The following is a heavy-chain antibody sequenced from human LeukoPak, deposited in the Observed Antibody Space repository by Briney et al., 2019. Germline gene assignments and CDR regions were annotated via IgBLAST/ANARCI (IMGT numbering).Heavy chain of an antibody. V-gene: IGHV4-39*01. D-gene: IGHD3-22*01. CDR3: LSPGYYYDSSGRAVAFDI. J-gene: IGHJ3*02. CDR1: GGSISSSSYY. CDR2: IYYSGST. Sequence: SETLSLTCTVSGGSISSSSYYWGWIRPPPGKGLEWIGSIYYSGSTYYNPSLKSRVTISVDTSKNQFSLMQSSMTAADTAVYYCLSPGYYYDSSGRAVAFDIWGQGTMVTVSS.